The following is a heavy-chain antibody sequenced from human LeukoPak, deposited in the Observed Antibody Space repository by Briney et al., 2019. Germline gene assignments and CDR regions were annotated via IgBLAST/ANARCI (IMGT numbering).Heavy chain of an antibody. D-gene: IGHD1-1*01. Sequence: GSSVKVSCKASGGTFSSYAISWVRQPPGQGLEWMGGFIPIFGTANYAQKFPGRVTITADKSTSTAYMELRSLRSDDTAVYYCGRFERGGAPTVDYWGQGTLVTVSS. CDR3: GRFERGGAPTVDY. CDR2: FIPIFGTA. V-gene: IGHV1-69*06. CDR1: GGTFSSYA. J-gene: IGHJ4*02.